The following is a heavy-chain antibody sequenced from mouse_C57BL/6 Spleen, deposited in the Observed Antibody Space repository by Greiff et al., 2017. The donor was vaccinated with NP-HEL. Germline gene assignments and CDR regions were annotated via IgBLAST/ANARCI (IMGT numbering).Heavy chain of an antibody. J-gene: IGHJ4*01. CDR3: ATYGSSYYYAMDY. D-gene: IGHD1-1*01. Sequence: QVHVKQSGAELVKPGASVKMSCKASGYTFTTYPIEWMKQNHGKSLEWIGNFHPYNDDTKYNEKFKGKATLTVEKSSSTVYLELSRLTSDDSAVYYCATYGSSYYYAMDYWGQGTSVTVSS. CDR1: GYTFTTYP. CDR2: FHPYNDDT. V-gene: IGHV1-47*01.